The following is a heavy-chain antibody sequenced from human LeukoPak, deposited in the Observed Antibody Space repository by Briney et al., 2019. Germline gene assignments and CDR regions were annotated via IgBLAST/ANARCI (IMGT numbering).Heavy chain of an antibody. Sequence: GGSLRLSCAASGFTFSSYSMNWVRQAPGKGLEWVSSISSSSSYIYYADSVKGRFTISRDNAKNSLYLQMNSLRAEDTAVYYCARDRTHSSGYYSDYWGQGTLVTVSS. V-gene: IGHV3-21*01. J-gene: IGHJ4*02. D-gene: IGHD3-22*01. CDR2: ISSSSSYI. CDR1: GFTFSSYS. CDR3: ARDRTHSSGYYSDY.